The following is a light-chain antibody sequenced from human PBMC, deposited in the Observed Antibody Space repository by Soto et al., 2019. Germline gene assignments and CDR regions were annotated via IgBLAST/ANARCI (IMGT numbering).Light chain of an antibody. V-gene: IGKV3D-15*01. CDR1: QSVSTN. CDR2: AAS. CDR3: QQYDTWPPWT. Sequence: EIVVTQSPATLSVSPGERVALSCRASQSVSTNLAWYQQKPGQAPRLLIYAASNRATGIPARFSGSGSGTDFTLTISSLQSEDFAVYYCQQYDTWPPWTFGQGTKVEIK. J-gene: IGKJ1*01.